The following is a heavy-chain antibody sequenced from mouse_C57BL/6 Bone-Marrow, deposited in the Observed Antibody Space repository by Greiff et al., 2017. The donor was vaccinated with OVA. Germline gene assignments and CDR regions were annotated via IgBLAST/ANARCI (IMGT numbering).Heavy chain of an antibody. J-gene: IGHJ2*01. V-gene: IGHV1-26*01. Sequence: EVQLQQSGPELVKPGASVKISCKASGYTFTDYYMNWVKQSHGKSLEWIGDINPNNGGTSYNQKFKGKATLTVDKSSSTAYMELRSLTSEDSAVYYCARELAGIFDYWGQGTTLTVSS. D-gene: IGHD4-1*01. CDR3: ARELAGIFDY. CDR2: INPNNGGT. CDR1: GYTFTDYY.